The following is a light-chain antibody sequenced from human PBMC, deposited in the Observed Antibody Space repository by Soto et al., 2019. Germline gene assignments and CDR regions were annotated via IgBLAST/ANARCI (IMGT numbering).Light chain of an antibody. J-gene: IGLJ2*01. V-gene: IGLV2-14*03. CDR1: STDVGGYTY. Sequence: QSALTQPASVSGSPGQSITISCTGTSTDVGGYTYVSWYQHHPGKAPKLMIYDVSDRTSGISNRFSGFKSGNTASLTISGLQAEDEADYYCSSYTTSSTVVFGGGTKLTVL. CDR2: DVS. CDR3: SSYTTSSTVV.